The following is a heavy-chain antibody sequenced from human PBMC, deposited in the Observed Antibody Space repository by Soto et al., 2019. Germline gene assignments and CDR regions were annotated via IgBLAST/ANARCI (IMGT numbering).Heavy chain of an antibody. V-gene: IGHV3-23*01. J-gene: IGHJ4*02. CDR3: AKDLGRGVIIYYFDY. CDR2: ISGSGGST. Sequence: EVQLLESGGGLVQPGGSLRLSCAASGFTFSSYAMSWVRQAPGEGLEWVSAISGSGGSTYYADSVKGRFTISRDNSKNTLYLQMNSLRAEDTAVYYCAKDLGRGVIIYYFDYWGQGTLVTVSS. D-gene: IGHD3-10*01. CDR1: GFTFSSYA.